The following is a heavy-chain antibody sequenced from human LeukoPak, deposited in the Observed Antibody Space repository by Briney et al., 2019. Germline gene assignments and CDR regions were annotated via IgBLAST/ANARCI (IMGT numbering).Heavy chain of an antibody. J-gene: IGHJ4*02. D-gene: IGHD4/OR15-4a*01. CDR3: ARRAGAYSHPYDY. CDR2: IYSGST. CDR1: GFTFSSYW. V-gene: IGHV3-53*01. Sequence: TGGSLRLSCAASGFTFSSYWMSWVRQAPGKGLEWVSFIYSGSTHYSDSVKGRFTISRDNSKNTLYLQMSSLRAEDTAVYYCARRAGAYSHPYDYWGQGTLVTVSS.